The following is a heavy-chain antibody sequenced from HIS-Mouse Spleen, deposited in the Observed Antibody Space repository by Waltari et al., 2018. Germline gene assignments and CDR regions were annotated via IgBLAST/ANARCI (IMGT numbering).Heavy chain of an antibody. D-gene: IGHD1-26*01. J-gene: IGHJ4*02. CDR2: IDSGGST. CDR3: ARDLGDGSYGY. CDR1: GFTVSSNY. Sequence: EVQLVESGGGLVQPGGSLRLSCAASGFTVSSNYMSWVRQAPGKGLEWVSVIDSGGSTYYADSVKGRFTISRDNSKTTLYLQMNSLRAEDTAVYYCARDLGDGSYGYWGQGTLVTVSS. V-gene: IGHV3-66*01.